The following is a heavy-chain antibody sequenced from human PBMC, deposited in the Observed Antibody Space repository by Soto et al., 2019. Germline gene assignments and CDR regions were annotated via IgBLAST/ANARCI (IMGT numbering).Heavy chain of an antibody. J-gene: IGHJ4*02. CDR1: GYTFTSNV. V-gene: IGHV1-18*01. CDR3: ARDGATVTTWSY. Sequence: QVQLVQSGAEVKKPGASVKVPCKAPGYTFTSNVFSWVRQPLGQGLEGMGWISAYNGNTNYAQKLQGRFTMTTDTSTSTAYMELRSLRSDDTAVYYCARDGATVTTWSYWGQGTLVTVSS. D-gene: IGHD4-17*01. CDR2: ISAYNGNT.